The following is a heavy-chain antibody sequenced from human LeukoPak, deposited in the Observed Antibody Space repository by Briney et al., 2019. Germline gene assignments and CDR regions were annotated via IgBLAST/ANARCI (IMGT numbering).Heavy chain of an antibody. CDR2: INPNSGGT. D-gene: IGHD3-22*01. CDR1: GYTFTCYY. V-gene: IGHV1-2*02. CDR3: ANLDSSGYYSFDY. Sequence: GASVKVSCKASGYTFTCYYMHWVRQAPGQGLEWMGWINPNSGGTNYAQKFQGRVTMTRDTSISTAYMELSRLRSDDTAVYYCANLDSSGYYSFDYWGQGTLVTVSS. J-gene: IGHJ4*02.